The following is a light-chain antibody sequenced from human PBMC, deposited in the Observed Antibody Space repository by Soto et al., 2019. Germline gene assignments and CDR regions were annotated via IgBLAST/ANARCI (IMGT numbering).Light chain of an antibody. CDR2: AAS. CDR1: QDIKNV. Sequence: MPHSPATLSLSPGARVTISFRASQDIKNVLGWYQQRPGKAPKRLIYAASSLQTGVPSRFSGSGSGTEFTLTINSLQPEDFATYFCLQYNNFPFTFGQGTRLEIK. V-gene: IGKV1-17*01. J-gene: IGKJ5*01. CDR3: LQYNNFPFT.